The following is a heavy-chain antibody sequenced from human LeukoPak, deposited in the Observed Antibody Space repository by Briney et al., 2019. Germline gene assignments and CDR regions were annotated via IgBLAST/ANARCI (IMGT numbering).Heavy chain of an antibody. J-gene: IGHJ6*02. D-gene: IGHD2-15*01. Sequence: SETLSLTCTVSGGSISSYYWSWIRQPPGKGLEWIGYIYYSGSTNYNPSLKSRVTIPVDTSKNQFSLKLSSVTAADTAVYYCARDTFRYCSGGSCGYYYGMDVWGQGTTVTVSS. V-gene: IGHV4-59*01. CDR1: GGSISSYY. CDR3: ARDTFRYCSGGSCGYYYGMDV. CDR2: IYYSGST.